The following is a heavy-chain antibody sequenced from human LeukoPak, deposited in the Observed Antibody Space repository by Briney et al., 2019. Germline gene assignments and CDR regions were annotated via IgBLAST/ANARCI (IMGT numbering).Heavy chain of an antibody. CDR2: IWYDGNKK. Sequence: PGGSLRLSCAASGFTFSNFGMNWVRQAPGKGLEWVAVIWYDGNKKYYADSVKGRFTISRDNSKNTVWLQMNNLRAADTAMYYCVKDHSAKDYDDYEYWGQGTLVTVSS. V-gene: IGHV3-33*06. CDR3: VKDHSAKDYDDYEY. D-gene: IGHD4-17*01. CDR1: GFTFSNFG. J-gene: IGHJ4*02.